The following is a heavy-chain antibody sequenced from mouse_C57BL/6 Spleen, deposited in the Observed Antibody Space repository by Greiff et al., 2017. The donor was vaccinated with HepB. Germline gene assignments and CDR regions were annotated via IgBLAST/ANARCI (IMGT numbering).Heavy chain of an antibody. CDR2: IDPSDSYT. CDR3: ARRDYDYDGYAMDY. D-gene: IGHD2-4*01. CDR1: GYTFTSYW. V-gene: IGHV1-69*01. J-gene: IGHJ4*01. Sequence: QVQLQQPGAELVMPGASVKLSCKASGYTFTSYWMHWVKQRPGQGLEWIGEIDPSDSYTNYNQKFKGKSTLTVDKSSSTAYMQLSSLTSEDSAVYYSARRDYDYDGYAMDYWGQGTSVTVSS.